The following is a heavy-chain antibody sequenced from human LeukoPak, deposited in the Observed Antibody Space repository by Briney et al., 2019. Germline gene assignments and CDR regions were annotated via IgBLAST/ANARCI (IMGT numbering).Heavy chain of an antibody. D-gene: IGHD3-16*01. CDR1: GYTFTGYY. CDR2: INPNSGGT. V-gene: IGHV1-2*04. J-gene: IGHJ6*02. CDR3: ARDGGSESYYYYGMDV. Sequence: ASVKVSCKASGYTFTGYYMHWVRQAPGQGLEWMGWINPNSGGTNYAQKFQGWVTMTRDTSISTAYMELSKLRSDDTAVYYCARDGGSESYYYYGMDVWGQGTTVTVSS.